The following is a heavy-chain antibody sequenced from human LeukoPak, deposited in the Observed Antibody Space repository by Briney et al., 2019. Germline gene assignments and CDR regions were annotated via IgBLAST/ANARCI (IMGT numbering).Heavy chain of an antibody. CDR3: ARHKGSTVTDVYYMDV. Sequence: SVKVSCKASGYTFTSYGISWVRQAPGQGLEWMGRIIPIFGTANYAQKFQGRVTITTDESTSTAYMELSSLRSEDTAVYYCARHKGSTVTDVYYMDVWGKGTTVTVSS. V-gene: IGHV1-69*05. CDR2: IIPIFGTA. D-gene: IGHD4-17*01. CDR1: GYTFTSYG. J-gene: IGHJ6*03.